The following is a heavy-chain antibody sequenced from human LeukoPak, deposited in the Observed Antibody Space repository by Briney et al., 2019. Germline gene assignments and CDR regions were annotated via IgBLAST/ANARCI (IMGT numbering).Heavy chain of an antibody. J-gene: IGHJ3*02. CDR1: GDSIIGYY. CDR3: TKSDGYGLIRI. V-gene: IGHV4-39*07. Sequence: SETLSLTCSVSGDSIIGYYWGWIRQPPGKGLERIGNIYYTGNTYYNSSLKSRVTISLDTSKNQFSLKVISMTAADTAAYYCTKSDGYGLIRICGRGTMVTVSS. D-gene: IGHD3-10*01. CDR2: IYYTGNT.